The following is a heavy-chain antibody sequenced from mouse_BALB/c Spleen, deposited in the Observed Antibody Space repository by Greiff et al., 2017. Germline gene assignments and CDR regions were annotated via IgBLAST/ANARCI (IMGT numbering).Heavy chain of an antibody. CDR2: INPDSSTI. CDR3: ARGDGNYAWFAY. Sequence: EVQRVESGGGLVQPGGSLKLSCGASGFDFSRYWMSWVRQAPGKGLEWIGEINPDSSTINYTPSLKDKFIISRDNAKNTLYLQMSKVRSEDTALYYCARGDGNYAWFAYWGQGTLVTVSA. V-gene: IGHV4-1*02. J-gene: IGHJ3*01. D-gene: IGHD2-1*01. CDR1: GFDFSRYW.